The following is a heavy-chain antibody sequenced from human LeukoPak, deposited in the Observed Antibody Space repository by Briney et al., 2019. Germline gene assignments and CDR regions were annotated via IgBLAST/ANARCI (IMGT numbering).Heavy chain of an antibody. CDR1: GGSFTSFY. J-gene: IGHJ6*03. CDR2: IYYSGST. CDR3: ARAGTPDYYYYMDV. Sequence: SETLSLTCTVSGGSFTSFYWSWVRQPPGKGLEWIGYIYYSGSTNYNPSLKSRVTISVDTSKNQFSLKLSSVTAADTAVYYCARAGTPDYYYYMDVWGKGTTVTVSS. D-gene: IGHD1-14*01. V-gene: IGHV4-59*01.